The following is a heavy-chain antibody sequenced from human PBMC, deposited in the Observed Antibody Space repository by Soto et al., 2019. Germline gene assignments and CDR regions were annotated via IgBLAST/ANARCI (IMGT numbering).Heavy chain of an antibody. CDR2: INANNGGA. V-gene: IGHV1-2*02. J-gene: IGHJ5*02. CDR1: GYTFTDYH. D-gene: IGHD6-25*01. CDR3: AREGGSETLHHSYNWFDT. Sequence: QVQLVQSGAEVKKPGASVKVSCKASGYTFTDYHIHWVRQAPGQGLEFMGWINANNGGAGSAQQFQGRVTVTRDTSITTVYMELSNLRSDDTAVYYCAREGGSETLHHSYNWFDTWGQVTLVTVSS.